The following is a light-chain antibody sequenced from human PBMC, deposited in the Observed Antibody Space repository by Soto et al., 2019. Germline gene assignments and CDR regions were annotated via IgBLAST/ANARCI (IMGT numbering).Light chain of an antibody. J-gene: IGKJ1*01. CDR3: QQSSSTPPWT. CDR1: QRISSY. V-gene: IGKV1-39*01. CDR2: AAS. Sequence: DIQMTQSPSSLSASVGDRVTITCRASQRISSYLNWYQQKPGKAPKLLIYAASSLQGGVPSRFSGSGSGTDFTLTISSLQPEDFATYYCQQSSSTPPWTFGQGTK.